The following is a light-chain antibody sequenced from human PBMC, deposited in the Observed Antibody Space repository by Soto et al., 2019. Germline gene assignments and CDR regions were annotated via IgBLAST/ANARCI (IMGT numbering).Light chain of an antibody. CDR3: AAWDDSLNGYVV. CDR1: RYNIGSNT. J-gene: IGLJ2*01. V-gene: IGLV1-44*01. Sequence: QSVLTQPPSASGTPGQRVTISCSGRRYNIGSNTVNWYQQVPGTAPRLLIHRDHQRPSGVPDRFSGSKSGTSASLAISGLQSEDEADYYCAAWDDSLNGYVVFGGGTQLTVL. CDR2: RDH.